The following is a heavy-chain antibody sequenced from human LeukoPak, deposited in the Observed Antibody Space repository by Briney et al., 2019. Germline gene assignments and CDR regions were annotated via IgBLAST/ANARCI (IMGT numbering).Heavy chain of an antibody. D-gene: IGHD2-21*01. Sequence: SETLSLTCAVYGGSFNEYYWAWIRQSPGKGLEWIGEINHSGNTKYNPSLKSRVTISVDTSKNQFSLKLSSVTAADTAVYYCARASYCGGDCYSGYDYWGQGTLVTVSS. CDR3: ARASYCGGDCYSGYDY. J-gene: IGHJ4*02. CDR2: INHSGNT. CDR1: GGSFNEYY. V-gene: IGHV4-34*01.